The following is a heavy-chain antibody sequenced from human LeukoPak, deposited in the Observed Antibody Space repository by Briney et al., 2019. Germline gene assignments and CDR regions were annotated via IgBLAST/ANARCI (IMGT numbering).Heavy chain of an antibody. CDR3: ARIGAGSSRDY. D-gene: IGHD6-13*01. Sequence: GGSLRLSCAASGFTFSTYAMSWVRQAPGKGLEWVSAISGGGGSTFYADSVKGRFTISRDNSKNTLYLQMNSLRAEDTAVYYCARIGAGSSRDYWGQGTLVTVSS. CDR2: ISGGGGST. J-gene: IGHJ4*02. V-gene: IGHV3-23*01. CDR1: GFTFSTYA.